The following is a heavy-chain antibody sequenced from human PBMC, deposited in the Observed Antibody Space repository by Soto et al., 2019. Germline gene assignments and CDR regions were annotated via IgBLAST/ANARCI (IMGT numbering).Heavy chain of an antibody. CDR1: GYTFTGYY. CDR3: ARIGSGGHYDFWSGYYGGNWFDP. V-gene: IGHV1-2*02. CDR2: INPNSGGT. J-gene: IGHJ5*02. Sequence: AASVKVSCNASGYTFTGYYMHWVRQAPGQGLAWMGWINPNSGGTNYAQKYQGRVTMTRDTSISTAYMELSRLRSDDTAVYYSARIGSGGHYDFWSGYYGGNWFDPWGQGTLVTVSS. D-gene: IGHD3-3*01.